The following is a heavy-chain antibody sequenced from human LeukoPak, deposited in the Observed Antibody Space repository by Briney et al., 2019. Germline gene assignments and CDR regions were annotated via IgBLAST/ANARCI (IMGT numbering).Heavy chain of an antibody. Sequence: SQTLSLTCTVSGGSISRGGYYWSWIRQHPGKGLEWIGYIYYSGSTNYNPSLKSRVTISVDTSKNQFSLKLSSVTAAGTAVYYCAKARVVTAMGLTWYFDLWGRGTLVTVSS. D-gene: IGHD2-21*02. CDR2: IYYSGST. V-gene: IGHV4-31*03. CDR1: GGSISRGGYY. J-gene: IGHJ2*01. CDR3: AKARVVTAMGLTWYFDL.